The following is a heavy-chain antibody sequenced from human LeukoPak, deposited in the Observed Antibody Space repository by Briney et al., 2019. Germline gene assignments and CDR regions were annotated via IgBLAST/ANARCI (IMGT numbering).Heavy chain of an antibody. J-gene: IGHJ4*02. CDR2: IIPIFGTA. CDR3: AAVVPAVMGYFDY. Sequence: VASVKVSCKASGGTFGSYALSWVRQAPGQGLEWMGGIIPIFGTANYAQKFQGRVTITADESTSTAYMELSSLRSEDTAVYYCAAVVPAVMGYFDYWGQGTLVTVSS. V-gene: IGHV1-69*13. CDR1: GGTFGSYA. D-gene: IGHD2-2*01.